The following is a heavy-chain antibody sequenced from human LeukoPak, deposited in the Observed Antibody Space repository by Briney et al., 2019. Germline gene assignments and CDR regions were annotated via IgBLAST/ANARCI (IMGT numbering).Heavy chain of an antibody. CDR2: ISGSGGST. D-gene: IGHD5-18*01. V-gene: IGHV3-23*01. CDR1: GFTFSNAW. CDR3: AKDLGIGYSYGYGDY. Sequence: GGSLRLSCAASGFTFSNAWMSWVRQAPGKGLEWVSAISGSGGSTYYADSVKGRFTISRDNSKNTLYLQMNSLRAEDTAVYYCAKDLGIGYSYGYGDYWGQGTLVTVSS. J-gene: IGHJ4*02.